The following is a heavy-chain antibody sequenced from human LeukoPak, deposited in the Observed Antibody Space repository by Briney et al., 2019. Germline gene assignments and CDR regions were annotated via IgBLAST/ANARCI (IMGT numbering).Heavy chain of an antibody. J-gene: IGHJ6*02. CDR3: ARGSYDILTGYFPYYYYYGMDV. D-gene: IGHD3-9*01. CDR2: ISSSSSYT. CDR1: GFTFSDYY. V-gene: IGHV3-11*05. Sequence: GGSLRLSCAASGFTFSDYYVSWIRQAPGKGLEWVSYISSSSSYTNYADSVKGRFTISRDNAKNSLYLQMNSLRAEDTAVYYCARGSYDILTGYFPYYYYYGMDVWGQGTTVTVSS.